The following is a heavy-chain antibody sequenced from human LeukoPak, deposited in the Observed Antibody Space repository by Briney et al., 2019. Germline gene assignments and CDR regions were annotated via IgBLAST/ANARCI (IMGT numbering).Heavy chain of an antibody. D-gene: IGHD1-26*01. Sequence: GASMKVSCKASGYTFTGYYMHWVRQAPGQGLEWMGWINPNSGGTNYAQKFQGWVTMTRDTSISTAYMELSRLRSDDTAVYYCARGGVGIVGATGYYYYYGMDVWGQGTTVTVSS. J-gene: IGHJ6*02. CDR1: GYTFTGYY. CDR2: INPNSGGT. CDR3: ARGGVGIVGATGYYYYYGMDV. V-gene: IGHV1-2*04.